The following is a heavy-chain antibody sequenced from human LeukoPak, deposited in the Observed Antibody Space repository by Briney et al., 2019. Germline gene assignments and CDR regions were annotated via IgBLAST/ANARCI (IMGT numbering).Heavy chain of an antibody. V-gene: IGHV3-30*18. CDR2: ISYDGSNK. D-gene: IGHD4-11*01. CDR3: AKDPFHVTTGYFDY. Sequence: GGSLRLSCAASGFTFSSYGMHWVRQAPGKGLEWVAVISYDGSNKYYADSVKGRFTISRDNSKNTLYLRMNSLRAEDTAVYYRAKDPFHVTTGYFDYWGQGTLVTVSS. J-gene: IGHJ4*02. CDR1: GFTFSSYG.